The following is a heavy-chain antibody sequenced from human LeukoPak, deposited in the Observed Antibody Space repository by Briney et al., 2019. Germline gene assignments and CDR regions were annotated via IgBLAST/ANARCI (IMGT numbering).Heavy chain of an antibody. Sequence: SETLSLTCTVSGGSISSGSYYWSWIRQPAGKGLEWIGRIYTSGSTNYSPSLKSRVTISVDTSKNQFSLKLSSVTAADTAVYYCAGGKATFDYWGQGTLVTVSS. CDR1: GGSISSGSYY. V-gene: IGHV4-61*02. J-gene: IGHJ4*02. D-gene: IGHD3-16*01. CDR3: AGGKATFDY. CDR2: IYTSGST.